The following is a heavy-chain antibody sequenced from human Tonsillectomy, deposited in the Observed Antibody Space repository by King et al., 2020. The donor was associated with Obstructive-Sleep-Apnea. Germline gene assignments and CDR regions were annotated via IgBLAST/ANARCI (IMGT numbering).Heavy chain of an antibody. J-gene: IGHJ4*02. D-gene: IGHD2-2*01. CDR2: ISGSGDYT. V-gene: IGHV3-23*04. CDR3: AKGDCSSISCGADY. Sequence: VQLVESGGALVQPGGSLRLSCPASGFTFSSYAMSWVRQAPGKGLEWVSVISGSGDYTYYPDSVKGRFTISRDNSKNTLYLQMNSLRAEDTAVYYCAKGDCSSISCGADYWGQGTLVTVSS. CDR1: GFTFSSYA.